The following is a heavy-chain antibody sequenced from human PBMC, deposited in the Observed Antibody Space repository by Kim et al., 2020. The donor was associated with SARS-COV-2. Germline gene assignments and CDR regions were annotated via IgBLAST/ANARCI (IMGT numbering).Heavy chain of an antibody. Sequence: SQTLSLTCAISGDSVSSNSAAWNWIRQSPSRGLEWLGRTYYRSKWYNDYAVSVKSRITINPDTSKNQFSLQLNSVTPEDTAVYYCARGGRGEGSGWGDYYDSSGYYSPFLWNYYYYGMDVWGQGTTVTVSS. D-gene: IGHD3-22*01. V-gene: IGHV6-1*01. CDR2: TYYRSKWYN. CDR3: ARGGRGEGSGWGDYYDSSGYYSPFLWNYYYYGMDV. J-gene: IGHJ6*02. CDR1: GDSVSSNSAA.